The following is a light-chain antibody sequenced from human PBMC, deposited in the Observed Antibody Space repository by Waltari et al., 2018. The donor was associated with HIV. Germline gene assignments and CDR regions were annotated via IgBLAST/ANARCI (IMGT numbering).Light chain of an antibody. CDR1: SYNIGRNY. CDR3: AAWDDSLSGRV. V-gene: IGLV1-47*01. Sequence: QSVLTQPPSASGTPGQRVTISCSGSSYNIGRNYVYWYQQLPGTAPKLLIYRNNQRPSGVPDRFSGSKSGTSASLAISGLRSEDVADYYCAAWDDSLSGRVFGGGTKLTVL. CDR2: RNN. J-gene: IGLJ3*02.